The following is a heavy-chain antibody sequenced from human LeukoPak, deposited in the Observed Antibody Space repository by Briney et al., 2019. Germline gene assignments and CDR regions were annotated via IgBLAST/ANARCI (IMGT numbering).Heavy chain of an antibody. CDR3: ARVRLAYGSGSCDYFDY. V-gene: IGHV4-59*01. J-gene: IGHJ4*02. D-gene: IGHD3-10*01. CDR1: GGSISSYY. CDR2: IYYSGIT. Sequence: SETLSLTCTVSGGSISSYYWSWIRQPPGKGLEWIGYIYYSGITNYNPSLKSRVTISVDTSKNQFSLKLSSVTAADTAVYYCARVRLAYGSGSCDYFDYWGQGTLVTISS.